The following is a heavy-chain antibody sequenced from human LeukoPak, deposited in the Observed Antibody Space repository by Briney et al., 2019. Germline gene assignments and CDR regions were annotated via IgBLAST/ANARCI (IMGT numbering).Heavy chain of an antibody. V-gene: IGHV3-21*01. J-gene: IGHJ4*02. D-gene: IGHD3-3*01. CDR3: ARDPDYDFWSGYYWGEHYFDY. CDR2: ISSSSSYI. CDR1: GFTFSSYS. Sequence: GGSLRLSCAASGFTFSSYSMNWVRQAPGKGLEWVSSISSSSSYIYYADSVKGRFTISRDNAKNSLYLQMNSLRAEDTAVYYCARDPDYDFWSGYYWGEHYFDYWGQGTLVTVSS.